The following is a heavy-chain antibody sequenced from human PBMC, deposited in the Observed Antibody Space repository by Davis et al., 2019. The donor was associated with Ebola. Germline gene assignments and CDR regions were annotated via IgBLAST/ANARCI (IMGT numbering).Heavy chain of an antibody. CDR1: GYSFTSYW. CDR2: IDPSDSYT. V-gene: IGHV5-10-1*01. CDR3: ARRAEQAMFRREVFDI. D-gene: IGHD1/OR15-1a*01. J-gene: IGHJ3*02. Sequence: SCEGSGYSFTSYWISWVRQMPGKGLEWMGWIDPSDSYTHYTPSFQGHVTFSPDKSINTAYLHWSSLKSSDTAMYFCARRAEQAMFRREVFDIWGQGTMVTVSS.